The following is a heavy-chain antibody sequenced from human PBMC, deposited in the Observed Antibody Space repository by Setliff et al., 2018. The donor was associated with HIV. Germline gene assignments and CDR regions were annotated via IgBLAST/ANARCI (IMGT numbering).Heavy chain of an antibody. Sequence: GGSLRLSCAASGFSFGDYAMHWVRQAPGKGLEWVSGISWNSGATTYADSVKGRFTISRDNAKNSLYLQMNSLRVEDTALYYCARDLNWGFDYWGQGTLVTVSS. D-gene: IGHD7-27*01. V-gene: IGHV3-9*01. CDR3: ARDLNWGFDY. CDR1: GFSFGDYA. J-gene: IGHJ4*02. CDR2: ISWNSGAT.